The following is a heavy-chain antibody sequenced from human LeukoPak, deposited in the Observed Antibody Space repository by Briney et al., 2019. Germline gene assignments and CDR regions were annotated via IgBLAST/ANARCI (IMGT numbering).Heavy chain of an antibody. CDR2: IFSDNT. Sequence: PGGSLRLSCTVSGVTVSSNSMSWGREAPGKGLEWVSFIFSDNTHFSDSVKGRFTNSRDNSQNTQYHQMNRLRADDTGVEYCARRAGSYSHPYDYWGQGTLVTVSS. D-gene: IGHD3-22*01. V-gene: IGHV3-53*01. CDR1: GVTVSSNS. J-gene: IGHJ4*02. CDR3: ARRAGSYSHPYDY.